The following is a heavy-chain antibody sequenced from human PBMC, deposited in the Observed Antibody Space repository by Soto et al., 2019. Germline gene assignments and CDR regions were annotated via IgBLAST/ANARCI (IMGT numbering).Heavy chain of an antibody. Sequence: GGSLRLSCAASGFTFSRYWMSWVRQTPGKGLEWVANIKQDGSQEDYVDSVKGRFSISRDNAKNSLYLQMNRLRAEDAAVYFCARSGSFYLPSYYYYYMDVWGKGTTVTVSS. CDR2: IKQDGSQE. J-gene: IGHJ6*03. CDR3: ARSGSFYLPSYYYYYMDV. D-gene: IGHD3-10*01. V-gene: IGHV3-7*01. CDR1: GFTFSRYW.